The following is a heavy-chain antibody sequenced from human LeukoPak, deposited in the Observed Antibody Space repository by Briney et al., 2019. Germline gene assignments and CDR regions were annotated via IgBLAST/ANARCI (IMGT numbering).Heavy chain of an antibody. CDR1: GFTFSSYA. CDR2: ISGSGGST. CDR3: AEGTYYYGSGSYTFPGY. V-gene: IGHV3-23*01. D-gene: IGHD3-10*01. J-gene: IGHJ4*02. Sequence: GGSLRLSCAASGFTFSSYAMSWVRQAPGKGLEWVSAISGSGGSTYYADSVKGRFTISRDNSKNTLYLQMNSLRAEDTAVYYCAEGTYYYGSGSYTFPGYWGQGTLVTVSS.